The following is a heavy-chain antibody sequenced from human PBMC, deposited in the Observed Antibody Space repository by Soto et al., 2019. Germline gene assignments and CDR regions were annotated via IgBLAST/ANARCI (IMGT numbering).Heavy chain of an antibody. CDR1: GFTFSSYT. CDR3: ARPSSTSCCWGFNY. CDR2: ISSSSSTL. V-gene: IGHV3-48*01. D-gene: IGHD2-2*01. J-gene: IGHJ4*02. Sequence: GGSLRLSCAASGFTFSSYTMNWVRQTPGKGLEWISYISSSSSTLYYADSVKGRFTISRDNVKNSLYLQMNSLRAEDTAVYYCARPSSTSCCWGFNYWGQGILVTVSS.